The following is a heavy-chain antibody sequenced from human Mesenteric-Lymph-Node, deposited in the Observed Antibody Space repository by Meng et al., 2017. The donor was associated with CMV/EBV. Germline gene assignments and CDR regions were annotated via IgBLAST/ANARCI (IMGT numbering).Heavy chain of an antibody. CDR3: ARIRYFDWPYRLWFDP. J-gene: IGHJ5*02. CDR1: GYSISSGYY. V-gene: IGHV4-38-2*02. D-gene: IGHD3-9*01. Sequence: SETLSLTCTVSGYSISSGYYWGWIRQPPGKGLEWIGSIYHSGSTYYNPSLKSRVTISVDTSKNQFSLKLSSVTAADTAVYYCARIRYFDWPYRLWFDPWGQGTLVTVSS. CDR2: IYHSGST.